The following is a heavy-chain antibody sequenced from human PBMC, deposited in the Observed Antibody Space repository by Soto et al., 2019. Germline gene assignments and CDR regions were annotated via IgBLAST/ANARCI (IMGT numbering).Heavy chain of an antibody. CDR2: IKQDGSEK. CDR1: GFTFSSYW. J-gene: IGHJ4*02. V-gene: IGHV3-7*03. CDR3: ARDRYYDSSGYYDFPYFDY. D-gene: IGHD3-22*01. Sequence: ASLVLSCAASGFTFSSYWMSWVRQAPGKGLEWVANIKQDGSEKYYVDSVKGRFTISRDNAKNSLYLQMNSLRAEDTAVYYCARDRYYDSSGYYDFPYFDYWGQGTLVTVSS.